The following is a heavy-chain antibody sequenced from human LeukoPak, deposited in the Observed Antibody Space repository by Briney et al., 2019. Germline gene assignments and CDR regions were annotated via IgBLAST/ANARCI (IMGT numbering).Heavy chain of an antibody. J-gene: IGHJ5*02. V-gene: IGHV4-39*01. CDR1: GASISRISYY. CDR3: ARHQYIPKRVTRALSWFDP. Sequence: PSQTLSPTCTVAGASISRISYYWGRLRHPPGKGLEGIARIYYSGNTYYDPSLKSRVTISVDTSKHQVSLKLSSVTAADTAVYYCARHQYIPKRVTRALSWFDPWGQGTLVTVSA. CDR2: IYYSGNT. D-gene: IGHD4-11*01.